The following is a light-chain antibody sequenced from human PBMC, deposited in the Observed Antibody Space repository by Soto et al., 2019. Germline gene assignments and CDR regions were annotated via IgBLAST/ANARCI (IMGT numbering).Light chain of an antibody. CDR3: ETWDSNTWV. J-gene: IGLJ3*02. CDR2: LEGSGSY. Sequence: QSVLTQSSSASASLGSSVKLTCTLSSGHSSYIIAWHQQQPGKAPRYLMKLEGSGSYNKGSGVPDRFSGSSSGADRYLTISNLQFEDEADYYCETWDSNTWVFGGGTQLTV. V-gene: IGLV4-60*02. CDR1: SGHSSYI.